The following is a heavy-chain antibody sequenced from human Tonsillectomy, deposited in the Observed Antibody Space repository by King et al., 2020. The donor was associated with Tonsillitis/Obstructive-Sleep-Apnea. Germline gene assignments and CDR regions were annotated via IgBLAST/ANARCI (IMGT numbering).Heavy chain of an antibody. J-gene: IGHJ6*03. CDR2: ISAYNGNT. CDR1: GYTFTSYG. D-gene: IGHD3-9*01. CDR3: ARDGYDILTGQYYYYMDV. V-gene: IGHV1-18*01. Sequence: QLVQSGAEVKKHGASVKVSCKASGYTFTSYGISWLRQAPGQGLEWMGWISAYNGNTNYAQKLQGRVTPTTDTSTSTACIELRSLISDDTAVNYRARDGYDILTGQYYYYMDVWGEGTTVTVSS.